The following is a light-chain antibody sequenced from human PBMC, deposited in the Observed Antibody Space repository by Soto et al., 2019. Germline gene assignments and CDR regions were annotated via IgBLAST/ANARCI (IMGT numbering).Light chain of an antibody. J-gene: IGKJ3*01. Sequence: VMTQSPATLSVSPGERATLSCRASQSVTSYLAWYQQKPGQAPRLLIYDVSYRATGIPARFSGSGSGTDFTLTISSLEPEDFAVYYCQHRSNWPPNFGPGTKVDIK. CDR1: QSVTSY. CDR3: QHRSNWPPN. CDR2: DVS. V-gene: IGKV3-11*01.